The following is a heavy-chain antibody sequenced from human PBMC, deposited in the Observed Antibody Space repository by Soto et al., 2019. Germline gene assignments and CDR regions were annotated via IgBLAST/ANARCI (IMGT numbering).Heavy chain of an antibody. Sequence: VQLVESGGGVVQPGRSLRLSCAASGFTFSDYAMHWVRQAPGKGLEWVAVVSHDGRNTHYADSVKGRFTISRDSSKNTVSLEMTSLRADDTAGYYCAKGGRQWLVTADFNYWGQGARVTVSS. CDR2: VSHDGRNT. D-gene: IGHD6-19*01. J-gene: IGHJ4*02. CDR1: GFTFSDYA. CDR3: AKGGRQWLVTADFNY. V-gene: IGHV3-30*18.